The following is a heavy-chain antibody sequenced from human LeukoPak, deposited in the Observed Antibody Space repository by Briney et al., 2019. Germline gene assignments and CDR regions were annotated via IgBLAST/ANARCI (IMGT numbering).Heavy chain of an antibody. CDR2: IYYSGST. Sequence: SETLSLTCTVSGGSISTYYWTWIRQPPGKGLEWIGYIYYSGSTNYNPSLKSRVTISVDTSKNQFSLKLSSVTAADTAVYYCTRGSNGGHSDYWGQGSLVTVSS. CDR3: TRGSNGGHSDY. V-gene: IGHV4-59*01. J-gene: IGHJ4*02. D-gene: IGHD2-8*01. CDR1: GGSISTYY.